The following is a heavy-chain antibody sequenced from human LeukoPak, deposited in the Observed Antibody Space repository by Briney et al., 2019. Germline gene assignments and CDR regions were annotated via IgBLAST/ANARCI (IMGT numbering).Heavy chain of an antibody. D-gene: IGHD3-22*01. V-gene: IGHV3-23*01. CDR3: AKTRGLYYYDSSGYHDY. J-gene: IGHJ4*02. Sequence: GGSLRLSCAASGFAFSSYAMSWVRQAPGKGLEWVSAISGSGGSTYYADSVKGRFTISRDSSKNTLYLQMNSLRAEDTAVYYCAKTRGLYYYDSSGYHDYWGQGTLVTVSS. CDR1: GFAFSSYA. CDR2: ISGSGGST.